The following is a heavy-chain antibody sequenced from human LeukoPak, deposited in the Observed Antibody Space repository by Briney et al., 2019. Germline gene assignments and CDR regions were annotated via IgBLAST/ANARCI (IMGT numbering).Heavy chain of an antibody. Sequence: GGSLRLSCAASGFTFSSYGMSWVRQAPGKGLEWVSAISFSGDSTYYADSVKGRFTISRDNSKNTLYLQMNSLRAEDTAVYYCAKEGCKGIAVAGRRGDFDYWGQGTLVTVSS. V-gene: IGHV3-23*01. D-gene: IGHD6-19*01. CDR2: ISFSGDST. J-gene: IGHJ4*02. CDR3: AKEGCKGIAVAGRRGDFDY. CDR1: GFTFSSYG.